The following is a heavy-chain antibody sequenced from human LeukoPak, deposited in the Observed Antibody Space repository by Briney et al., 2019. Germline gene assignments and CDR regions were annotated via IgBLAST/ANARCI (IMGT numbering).Heavy chain of an antibody. CDR1: GYTFTNYG. Sequence: GASVKVSCKASGYTFTNYGITWVRQAPGQGLEWMGWISPYNGNTKYAQKVQGRATMTTDTSTSTAYMELRSLRSDDTAVYYCARGGSSGPGGWFDPWAQGTLVTVSS. CDR3: ARGGSSGPGGWFDP. V-gene: IGHV1-18*01. D-gene: IGHD6-19*01. CDR2: ISPYNGNT. J-gene: IGHJ5*02.